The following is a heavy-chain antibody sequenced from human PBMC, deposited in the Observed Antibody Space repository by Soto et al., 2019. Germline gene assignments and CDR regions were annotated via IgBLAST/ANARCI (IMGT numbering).Heavy chain of an antibody. V-gene: IGHV1-69*13. J-gene: IGHJ3*02. Sequence: ASVKVSCKASGGTFSSYAISWVRQAPGQGLEWMGGIIPIFGTANYAQKFQGRVTITADESTSTAYMELSSLRSEDTAVYYRARDGGDGYNLRQDACDIWGQGTMVTVSS. D-gene: IGHD5-12*01. CDR3: ARDGGDGYNLRQDACDI. CDR2: IIPIFGTA. CDR1: GGTFSSYA.